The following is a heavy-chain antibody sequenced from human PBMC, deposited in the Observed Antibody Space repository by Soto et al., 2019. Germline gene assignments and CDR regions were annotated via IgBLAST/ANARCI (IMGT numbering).Heavy chain of an antibody. CDR3: ARRPYSGSSNWFDP. V-gene: IGHV1-69*06. CDR2: IIPIFGTA. J-gene: IGHJ5*02. CDR1: GGTFSSYA. Sequence: SVKVSCKASGGTFSSYAISWVRQAPGQGLEWMGGIIPIFGTANYAQKFQGRVTITADISTSTAYMELSSLRSEDTAVYYCARRPYSGSSNWFDPWGQGTLVTVSS. D-gene: IGHD1-26*01.